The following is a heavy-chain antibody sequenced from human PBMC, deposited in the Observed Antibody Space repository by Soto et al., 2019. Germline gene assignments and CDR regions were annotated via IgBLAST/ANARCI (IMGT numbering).Heavy chain of an antibody. CDR2: IYYSGST. V-gene: IGHV4-30-4*01. CDR1: GGSISSGDYY. D-gene: IGHD5-18*01. CDR3: ASNSYGHTFYDY. Sequence: SETLSLTCTVSGGSISSGDYYWSWIRQPPGKGLEWIGYIYYSGSTYYNPSLKSRVTISVDTSKNQFSLKLSSVTAADTAVYYFASNSYGHTFYDYWGQGTLVTVSS. J-gene: IGHJ4*02.